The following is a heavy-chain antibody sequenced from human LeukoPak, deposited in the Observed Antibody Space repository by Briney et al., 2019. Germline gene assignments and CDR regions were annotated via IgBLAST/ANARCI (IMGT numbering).Heavy chain of an antibody. Sequence: SVKVSCKASGGTFSSYAISWVRQAPGQGPEWMGRIIPILGIANYAQKFQGRVTITADKSTSTAYVELSSLRSEDTAVYYCARGHITMVRGVIHNWFDPWGQGTLVTVSS. CDR2: IIPILGIA. CDR3: ARGHITMVRGVIHNWFDP. CDR1: GGTFSSYA. J-gene: IGHJ5*02. D-gene: IGHD3-10*01. V-gene: IGHV1-69*04.